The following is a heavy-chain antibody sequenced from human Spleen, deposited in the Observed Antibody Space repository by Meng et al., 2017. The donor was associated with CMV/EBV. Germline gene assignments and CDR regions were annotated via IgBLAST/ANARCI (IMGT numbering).Heavy chain of an antibody. CDR2: ISSSGSYI. D-gene: IGHD3-22*01. CDR3: AKSAHYYDSSGYYTYFDY. Sequence: LSLTCAASGFTFSSYSMNWVRQAPGKGLEWVSSISSSGSYIYYADSLKGRFTISRDSAKNSLFLQMNSLRAEDTAVYYCAKSAHYYDSSGYYTYFDYWGQGTLVTVSS. V-gene: IGHV3-21*01. CDR1: GFTFSSYS. J-gene: IGHJ4*02.